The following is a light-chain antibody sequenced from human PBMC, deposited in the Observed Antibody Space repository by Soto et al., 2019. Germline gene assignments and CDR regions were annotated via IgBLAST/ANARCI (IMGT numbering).Light chain of an antibody. V-gene: IGKV3-20*01. CDR2: GAS. Sequence: EIVLTQSPGFLSLSPRERATLSCRASQSVDSSFFAWYQQKPGQAPRLLIYGASKRATGIPDRFSGSGSGTDFTLTISRLEPEDFAVYYCQQYVSSVTFGQGTKVDI. CDR1: QSVDSSF. J-gene: IGKJ1*01. CDR3: QQYVSSVT.